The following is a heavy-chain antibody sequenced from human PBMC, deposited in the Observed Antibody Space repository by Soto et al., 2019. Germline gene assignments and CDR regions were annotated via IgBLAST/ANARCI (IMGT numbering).Heavy chain of an antibody. CDR1: GGTFSSYA. V-gene: IGHV1-69*01. CDR2: IIPIFGTA. J-gene: IGHJ5*02. Sequence: QVQLVQSGAEVKKPGSSVKVSCKASGGTFSSYAISWVRQAPGQGLEWMGGIIPIFGTANYAQKFQGRVTITADESTSTAYMELSSLRSEDTAVYYCAREGVIAAAGIWNWFDPWGQGTLVTVSS. D-gene: IGHD6-13*01. CDR3: AREGVIAAAGIWNWFDP.